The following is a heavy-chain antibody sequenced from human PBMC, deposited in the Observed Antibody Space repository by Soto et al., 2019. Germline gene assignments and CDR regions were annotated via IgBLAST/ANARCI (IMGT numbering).Heavy chain of an antibody. D-gene: IGHD6-13*01. Sequence: EVQLVESGGSLVQPGRSLRLSCAASGFTFDDYAMHWVRQAPGKGLEWVSGISWNSGSIGYADSVKGRFTISRDNAKNSLYLQMNSLRAEDTALYYCAKDMVPYSSSWYGYWGQGTLVTVSS. CDR1: GFTFDDYA. V-gene: IGHV3-9*01. J-gene: IGHJ4*02. CDR2: ISWNSGSI. CDR3: AKDMVPYSSSWYGY.